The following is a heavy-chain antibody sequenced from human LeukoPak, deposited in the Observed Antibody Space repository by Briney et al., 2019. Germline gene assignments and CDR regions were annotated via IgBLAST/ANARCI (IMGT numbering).Heavy chain of an antibody. Sequence: PGRSLRLSCAVSRFAFSTYAMTWVRQAPGQGLEYISTISSNGADTYCADSVKGRFTISRDNSKNTPYLQMTSLRVEDTAVYYCANYRKPQGLDYWGQGTLVTVSS. CDR3: ANYRKPQGLDY. D-gene: IGHD1-14*01. CDR1: RFAFSTYA. V-gene: IGHV3-23*01. CDR2: ISSNGADT. J-gene: IGHJ4*02.